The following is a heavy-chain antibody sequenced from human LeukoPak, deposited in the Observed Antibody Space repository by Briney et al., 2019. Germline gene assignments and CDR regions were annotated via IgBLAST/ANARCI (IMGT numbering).Heavy chain of an antibody. V-gene: IGHV4-39*01. J-gene: IGHJ4*02. D-gene: IGHD3-10*01. Sequence: SETLSLTCTVSGGSISSGSYYWGWIRQPPGKGLEWIGSIYYSGNIYYNASLKSRVTISVDTSRNQFSLKLSSVTAADTAVYYCARLSFGSGSSYNFFFDSWGQGTLVTVSS. CDR3: ARLSFGSGSSYNFFFDS. CDR2: IYYSGNI. CDR1: GGSISSGSYY.